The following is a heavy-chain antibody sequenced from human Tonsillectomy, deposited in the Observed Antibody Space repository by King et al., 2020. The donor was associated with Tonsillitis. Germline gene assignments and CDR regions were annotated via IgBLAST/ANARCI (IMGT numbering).Heavy chain of an antibody. J-gene: IGHJ4*02. CDR2: ISYDGTNK. V-gene: IGHV3-30*04. Sequence: QLVQSGGGVVQPGRSLRLSCATSGFTFSSYAMHWVRQAPGKGLEWVAVISYDGTNKYYADSVKGRITISRDNSKNTLYLQMNSLRPEDTAVYYCARGPNKCGGTYGFDYWGQGTLVTVSS. CDR1: GFTFSSYA. CDR3: ARGPNKCGGTYGFDY. D-gene: IGHD1-26*01.